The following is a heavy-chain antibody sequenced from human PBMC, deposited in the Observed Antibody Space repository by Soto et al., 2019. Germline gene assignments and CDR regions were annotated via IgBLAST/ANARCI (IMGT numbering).Heavy chain of an antibody. CDR2: IITSGYTI. V-gene: IGHV3-48*03. D-gene: IGHD5-18*01. CDR3: ARDRYDSHGFDP. J-gene: IGHJ5*02. CDR1: GFIFTSYE. Sequence: EVQLVESGGGLVQPGGSLRLSCAASGFIFTSYEMHWVRQAPGKGLEWVSVIITSGYTIHYADSVRGRFTVSRDNAKNSLYLQMNSLGAEDTGVYYCARDRYDSHGFDPWGQGTLVTVSS.